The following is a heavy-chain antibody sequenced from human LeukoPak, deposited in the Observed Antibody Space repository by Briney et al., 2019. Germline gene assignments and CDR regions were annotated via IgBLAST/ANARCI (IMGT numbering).Heavy chain of an antibody. D-gene: IGHD3-22*01. CDR2: ISGSGGTT. V-gene: IGHV3-23*01. Sequence: GGSLRLSCAASGFTFNTYSMNWVRQAPGKGLEWVSAISGSGGTTYYADSVKGRFTISRDNSNNTLYLQMNSLRAEDTAVYYCAKRTYYDSSGYNPFYYFDYWGQGTLVTVSS. CDR3: AKRTYYDSSGYNPFYYFDY. CDR1: GFTFNTYS. J-gene: IGHJ4*02.